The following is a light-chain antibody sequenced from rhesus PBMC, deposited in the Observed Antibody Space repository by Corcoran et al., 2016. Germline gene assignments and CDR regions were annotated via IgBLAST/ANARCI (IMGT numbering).Light chain of an antibody. CDR3: QQGNSSPYS. V-gene: IGKV1-32*02. CDR2: SAT. Sequence: DIQMSQSPSSLSASVGDRVTITCRASQGISSYLNWYQQKPGKAPKLLNYSATTLASGVPSRFSGSGSGTDFTLTISRLQPEDFATYYCQQGNSSPYSFGQGTKVEIK. J-gene: IGKJ2*01. CDR1: QGISSY.